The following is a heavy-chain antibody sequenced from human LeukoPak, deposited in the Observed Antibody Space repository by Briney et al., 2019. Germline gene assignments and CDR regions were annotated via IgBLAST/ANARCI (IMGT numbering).Heavy chain of an antibody. CDR3: AKVVRGSGYPSDAFDI. Sequence: PGGSLRLSCAASGFTFSSYAMSWVRQAPGKGLEWVSAISGSGGSTYYADSVKGRFTISRDNSKNTLYLQMNSLRAEDTAVYYCAKVVRGSGYPSDAFDIWGQGTMVTVSS. V-gene: IGHV3-23*01. D-gene: IGHD3-3*01. CDR2: ISGSGGST. CDR1: GFTFSSYA. J-gene: IGHJ3*02.